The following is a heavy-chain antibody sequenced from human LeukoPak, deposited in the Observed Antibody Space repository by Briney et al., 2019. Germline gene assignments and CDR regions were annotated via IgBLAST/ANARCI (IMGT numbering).Heavy chain of an antibody. J-gene: IGHJ4*02. Sequence: PGGSLRLSCAASGLTSSSYSMNWVRQAPGKGLEWVSSISSSSSYIYYADPVKGRFTISRDNAKNSLYLQMNSLRAEDTAVYYCAREMATTFDYWGQGTLVTVSS. CDR1: GLTSSSYS. CDR2: ISSSSSYI. D-gene: IGHD5-24*01. CDR3: AREMATTFDY. V-gene: IGHV3-21*01.